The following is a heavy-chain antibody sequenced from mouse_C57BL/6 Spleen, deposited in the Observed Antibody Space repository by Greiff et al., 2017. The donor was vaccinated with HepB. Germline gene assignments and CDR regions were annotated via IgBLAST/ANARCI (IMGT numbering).Heavy chain of an antibody. D-gene: IGHD1-1*01. J-gene: IGHJ2*01. CDR3: ASGVTTVERYFDY. CDR2: IDPSDSYT. CDR1: GYTFTSYW. Sequence: VQLQQPGAELVKPGASVKLSCKASGYTFTSYWMQWVKQRPGQGLEWIGEIDPSDSYTNYNQKFKGKATLTVDTSSSTAYMQLSSLTSEDSAVYYCASGVTTVERYFDYWGQGTTLTVSS. V-gene: IGHV1-50*01.